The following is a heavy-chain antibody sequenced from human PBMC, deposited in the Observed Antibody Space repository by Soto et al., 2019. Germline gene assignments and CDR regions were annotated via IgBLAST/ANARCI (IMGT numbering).Heavy chain of an antibody. CDR2: ISYDGSNK. Sequence: GGSLRLSCAGSGFTFSINVMHWVRHAPGKGLEWVAFISYDGSNKYYADSVKGRFSISRDNSKNTLYLHMNSLRPEDTSVYYCASGYCTTTSCFYGMDVWGQGTTVTVSS. V-gene: IGHV3-30-3*01. D-gene: IGHD2-2*01. CDR1: GFTFSINV. CDR3: ASGYCTTTSCFYGMDV. J-gene: IGHJ6*02.